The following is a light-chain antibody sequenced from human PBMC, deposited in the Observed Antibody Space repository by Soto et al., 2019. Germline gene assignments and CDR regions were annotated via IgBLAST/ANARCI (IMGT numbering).Light chain of an antibody. J-gene: IGLJ1*01. V-gene: IGLV1-40*01. CDR2: GNR. Sequence: QAVVTQPPSVSGAPGQRVTISCTGNNSNLGAGYDVHWYQQLPGAAPKLVIFGNRNRPSGVPERFSGSKSGTSASLAITGLQAEDEADYYCQSYDSSLSGFYVFGTGTKVTVL. CDR3: QSYDSSLSGFYV. CDR1: NSNLGAGYD.